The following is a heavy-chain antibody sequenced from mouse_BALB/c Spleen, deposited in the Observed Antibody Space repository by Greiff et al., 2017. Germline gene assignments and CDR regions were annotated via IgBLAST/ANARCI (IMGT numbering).Heavy chain of an antibody. V-gene: IGHV14-3*02. J-gene: IGHJ2*01. Sequence: VQLQQSGAELVKPGASVKLSCTASGFHIKDTYMHWVKQRPEQGLEWIGRIDPANGNTKYDPKFQGKATITADTSSNTAYLQLSSLTSEDTAVYYCARGAITTGRNYWGQGTTLTVSS. CDR1: GFHIKDTY. D-gene: IGHD1-2*01. CDR3: ARGAITTGRNY. CDR2: IDPANGNT.